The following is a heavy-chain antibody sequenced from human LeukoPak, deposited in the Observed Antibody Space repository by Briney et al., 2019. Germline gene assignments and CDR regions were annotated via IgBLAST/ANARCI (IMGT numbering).Heavy chain of an antibody. D-gene: IGHD6-13*01. J-gene: IGHJ4*02. CDR2: ISYDGSNK. CDR3: ARGYSSSWYAVGFDY. CDR1: GFTFSSFD. V-gene: IGHV3-30*03. Sequence: GGSLRLSCGASGFTFSSFDMHWVRQAPGEGLEWVAVISYDGSNKYYADSVKGRFTISRDNSKNTLYLQMNSLRAEDTAVYYCARGYSSSWYAVGFDYWGQGTLVTVSS.